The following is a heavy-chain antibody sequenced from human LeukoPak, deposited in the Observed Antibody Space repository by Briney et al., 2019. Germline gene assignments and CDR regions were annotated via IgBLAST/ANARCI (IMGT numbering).Heavy chain of an antibody. CDR1: GFTFFSYA. Sequence: GGSLRLSCAASGFTFFSYAMHWVRQAPGKGPEFISSISSDGGSTKYVNSARGRFTISRDNSKNTLYLQMGSLRPEDTAVYYCVRGGGSYFDPFEYWGQGTLVTVSS. D-gene: IGHD1-26*01. CDR3: VRGGGSYFDPFEY. V-gene: IGHV3-64*01. CDR2: ISSDGGST. J-gene: IGHJ4*02.